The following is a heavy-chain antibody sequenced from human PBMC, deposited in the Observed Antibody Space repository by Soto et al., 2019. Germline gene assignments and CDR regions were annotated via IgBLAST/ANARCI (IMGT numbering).Heavy chain of an antibody. V-gene: IGHV5-51*01. CDR3: ARLRGRTTVPASLYYYGMDV. D-gene: IGHD4-17*01. Sequence: GESLKISCKGSGYSFTSYFIGWVRQMPGKGLEWMGIIHPGDSHTKYSPAFQGQVTISGDKSLSTVYLQWSSLKASDTAIYYCARLRGRTTVPASLYYYGMDVWGQGTTVTVSS. CDR2: IHPGDSHT. CDR1: GYSFTSYF. J-gene: IGHJ6*02.